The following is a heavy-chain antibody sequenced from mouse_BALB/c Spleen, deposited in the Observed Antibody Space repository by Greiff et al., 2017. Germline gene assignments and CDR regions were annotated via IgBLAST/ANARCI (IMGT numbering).Heavy chain of an antibody. CDR3: ARQEYGKGLAY. CDR2: INSNGGST. Sequence: DVKLVESGGGLVKLGGSLKLSCAASGFTFSSYYMSWVRQTPEKRLELVAAINSNGGSTYYPDTVKGRFTISRDNAKNTLYLQMSSLKSEDTALYYCARQEYGKGLAYWGQGTLVTVSA. CDR1: GFTFSSYY. V-gene: IGHV5-6-2*01. J-gene: IGHJ3*01. D-gene: IGHD2-10*02.